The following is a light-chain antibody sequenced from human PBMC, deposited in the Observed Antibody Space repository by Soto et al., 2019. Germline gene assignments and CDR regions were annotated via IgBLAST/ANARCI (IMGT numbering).Light chain of an antibody. V-gene: IGKV3-20*01. CDR2: GTS. J-gene: IGKJ2*01. CDR1: QTISTVY. Sequence: EIVLTQSPDTLSFSPGEKATLSCRTSQTISTVYLAWYQQKPGPRPSLLTYGTSYRAAGVPDRFSGGGSGTDFTLTITRLEPADSAVYYCQQYGPSLGTFGQGTKLEIK. CDR3: QQYGPSLGT.